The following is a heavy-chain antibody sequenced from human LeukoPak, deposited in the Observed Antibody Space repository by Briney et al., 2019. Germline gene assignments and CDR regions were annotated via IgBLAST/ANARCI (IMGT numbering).Heavy chain of an antibody. CDR1: DESFSGYY. J-gene: IGHJ4*02. CDR2: INHSGST. D-gene: IGHD2-15*01. Sequence: SETLSLTCAVYDESFSGYYWSWIRQPPGKGLEWIGEINHSGSTNYNPSLKSRVTISVDTSKNQFSLKLSSVTAADTAVYYCARGGVVVAASPFDYWGQGTLVTVSS. CDR3: ARGGVVVAASPFDY. V-gene: IGHV4-34*01.